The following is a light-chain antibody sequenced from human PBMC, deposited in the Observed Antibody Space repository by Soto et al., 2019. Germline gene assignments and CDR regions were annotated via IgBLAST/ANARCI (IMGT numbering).Light chain of an antibody. CDR1: QSVETY. V-gene: IGKV3-20*01. CDR2: GAS. CDR3: QQHGGSPLFT. J-gene: IGKJ3*01. Sequence: VLTQSPGTLSLSAGERATLSCRASQSVETYLAWYQQKPGKAPRLLIYGASRRATGISERFSGSGSGTDFTLTITRLEPEDFAVYYCQQHGGSPLFTFGPGTRWIS.